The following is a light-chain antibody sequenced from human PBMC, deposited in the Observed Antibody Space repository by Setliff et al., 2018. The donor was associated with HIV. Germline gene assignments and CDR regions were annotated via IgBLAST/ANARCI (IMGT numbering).Light chain of an antibody. CDR1: QSVSSY. CDR2: DAS. Sequence: EIVLTQSPATLSLSPGERATLSCRASQSVSSYLAWYQRKPGQAPRLLIYDASNRATGIPARFSGSGSGTDFTLTISSLEPEDFALYYCQHRSNWPITFGQGTRLEIK. CDR3: QHRSNWPIT. V-gene: IGKV3-11*01. J-gene: IGKJ5*01.